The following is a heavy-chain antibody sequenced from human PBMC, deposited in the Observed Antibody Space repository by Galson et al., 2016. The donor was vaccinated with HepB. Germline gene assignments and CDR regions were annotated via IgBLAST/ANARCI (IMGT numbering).Heavy chain of an antibody. Sequence: SLRLSCAASGLTFSSYAMSWVRQAPGKGLEWVSFISGSGGNTTFADSVKGRFTVSRDNSKNTLYLQMNSLRADDTAVYYCATSPYCGGGSCYPGGYWGQGTLVTVSS. D-gene: IGHD2-15*01. CDR3: ATSPYCGGGSCYPGGY. V-gene: IGHV3-23*01. CDR1: GLTFSSYA. J-gene: IGHJ4*02. CDR2: ISGSGGNT.